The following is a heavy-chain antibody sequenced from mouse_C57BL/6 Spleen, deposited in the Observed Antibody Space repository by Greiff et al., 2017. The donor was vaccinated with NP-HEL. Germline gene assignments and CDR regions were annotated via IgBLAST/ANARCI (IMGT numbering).Heavy chain of an antibody. V-gene: IGHV5-17*01. Sequence: DVHLVESGGGLVKPGGSLKLSGAASGFTFSDYGMHWVRQAPEKGLEWVAYISSGSSTLYYADTVKGRFTISRDNAKNTLFLQMTSLRSEDTAMYYCARNPYYGRSSYWYFDVWGTGTTVTVSS. J-gene: IGHJ1*03. CDR3: ARNPYYGRSSYWYFDV. CDR1: GFTFSDYG. CDR2: ISSGSSTL. D-gene: IGHD1-1*01.